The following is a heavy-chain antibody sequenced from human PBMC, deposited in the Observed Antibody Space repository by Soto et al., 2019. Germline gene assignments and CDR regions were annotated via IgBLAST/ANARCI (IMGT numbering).Heavy chain of an antibody. D-gene: IGHD6-19*01. J-gene: IGHJ4*02. CDR3: GRVAETGYTSGWYDFDY. Sequence: QVQLVQSGADVKKPGSSVKVSCEVSGGTFSNYAFTWVRQGPGQGLEWMGGIIPIFGTANYARQFKGRVAISADKSTTTAYMELSNLTSEDTAVYYCGRVAETGYTSGWYDFDYWGQGSLVTVSS. CDR2: IIPIFGTA. CDR1: GGTFSNYA. V-gene: IGHV1-69*14.